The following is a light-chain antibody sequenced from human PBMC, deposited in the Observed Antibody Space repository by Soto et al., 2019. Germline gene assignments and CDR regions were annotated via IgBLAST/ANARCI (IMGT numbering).Light chain of an antibody. Sequence: QSVLTQPASVSGSPGQSITISCTGTSSDVGGYNSVSWYQQHPGKAPKLMIYDVSNRPSGVSNRFSGSKSGNTASLTISGLQAEDEADYYCNSYTSSSTPNGVFGGGTKLTVL. V-gene: IGLV2-14*03. CDR3: NSYTSSSTPNGV. CDR1: SSDVGGYNS. CDR2: DVS. J-gene: IGLJ3*02.